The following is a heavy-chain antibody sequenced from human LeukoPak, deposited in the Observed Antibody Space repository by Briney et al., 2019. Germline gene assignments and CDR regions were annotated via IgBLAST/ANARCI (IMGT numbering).Heavy chain of an antibody. CDR3: VGEDNSCGYRPFVI. Sequence: ASEKVSCKASGYTFTGYYIRWVRRAPGQGLEWMVRFNPNNGGTNYAPNFQGRVTITRDMSKSTAYMNLSRLRSVDTAVYYCVGEDNSCGYRPFVIWGQGTMVAVPS. CDR1: GYTFTGYY. D-gene: IGHD3-22*01. V-gene: IGHV1-2*06. J-gene: IGHJ3*02. CDR2: FNPNNGGT.